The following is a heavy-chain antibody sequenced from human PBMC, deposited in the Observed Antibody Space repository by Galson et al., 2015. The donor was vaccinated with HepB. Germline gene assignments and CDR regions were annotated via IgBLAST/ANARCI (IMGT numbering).Heavy chain of an antibody. D-gene: IGHD3-16*02. V-gene: IGHV3-21*01. Sequence: SLRLSCAASGGALRSYSLNWVRQAPGKGLEWVSSISSTSSHIYYADSVKGRFTISRDNDKNSLYLQMNGLGAEDTAVYFCARERYDYVWGSYRYYDYWGQGTRVTVSS. CDR3: ARERYDYVWGSYRYYDY. J-gene: IGHJ4*02. CDR2: ISSTSSHI. CDR1: GGALRSYS.